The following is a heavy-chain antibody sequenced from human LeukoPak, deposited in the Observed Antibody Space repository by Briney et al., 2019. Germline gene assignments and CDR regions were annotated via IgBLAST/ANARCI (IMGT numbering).Heavy chain of an antibody. Sequence: PGGSLRLSCAASGFTSSSYSMNWVRQAPGKGLEWVSSISSSSSYIYYADSVKGRFTISRDNAKNSLYLQMNSLRAEDTAVYYCARANRVDIVATRLPDRIDYWGQGTLVTVSS. CDR2: ISSSSSYI. CDR1: GFTSSSYS. V-gene: IGHV3-21*01. D-gene: IGHD5-12*01. CDR3: ARANRVDIVATRLPDRIDY. J-gene: IGHJ4*02.